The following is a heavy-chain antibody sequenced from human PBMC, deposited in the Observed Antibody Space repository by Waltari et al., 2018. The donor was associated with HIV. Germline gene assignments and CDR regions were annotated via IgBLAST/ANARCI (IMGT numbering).Heavy chain of an antibody. J-gene: IGHJ6*02. CDR1: GITFDDYA. D-gene: IGHD3-3*01. CDR2: ISWNSGGI. CDR3: VKDGASTIFGVLNGMDV. V-gene: IGHV3-9*01. Sequence: EVQLVESGGGSVQPGRSLRLSCTASGITFDDYAMHWVRQPPGKGLEGGSGISWNSGGIAYANTVKGRFTTSRDKTKNSLFLQMNRVRVEDTALYYCVKDGASTIFGVLNGMDVWGQGTTVTVSS.